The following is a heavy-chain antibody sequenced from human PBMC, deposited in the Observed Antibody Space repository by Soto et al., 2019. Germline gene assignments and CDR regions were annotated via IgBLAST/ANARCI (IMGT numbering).Heavy chain of an antibody. CDR2: LVPVFGTA. CDR1: GGTFSSLA. D-gene: IGHD3-10*01. J-gene: IGHJ4*02. CDR3: ARSPGVFDY. Sequence: QVQLVQSGAEVKKPGSSVKVSCKASGGTFSSLAISWVRQAPGQGLEWMGGLVPVFGTANYAQKFQDRVTINADKSPSTSYMALSSLRSEDTAVYYCARSPGVFDYWGQGTLVTVSS. V-gene: IGHV1-69*06.